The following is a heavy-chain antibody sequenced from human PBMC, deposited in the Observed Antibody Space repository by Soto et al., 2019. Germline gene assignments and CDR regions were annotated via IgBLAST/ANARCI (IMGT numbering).Heavy chain of an antibody. Sequence: ASVKVSCKASGYTFTSYDMHWVRQAPGQGLEWMGIINPSGGSTSYAQKFQGRVTMTRDTSTSTVYMELSSLRSEDTAVYYCARDSHQNCGGDCSGDYWGQGTLVTVSS. J-gene: IGHJ4*02. V-gene: IGHV1-46*03. D-gene: IGHD2-21*01. CDR2: INPSGGST. CDR3: ARDSHQNCGGDCSGDY. CDR1: GYTFTSYD.